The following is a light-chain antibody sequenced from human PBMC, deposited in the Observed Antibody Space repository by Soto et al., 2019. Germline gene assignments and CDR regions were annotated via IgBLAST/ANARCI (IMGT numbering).Light chain of an antibody. J-gene: IGLJ1*01. CDR3: QSYDSSLSGRYV. CDR2: GNS. Sequence: QSVLTQPPSVSGAPGQRVTISCTGRSYNIGAGYDVHWYQQLPGTAPKLLIYGNSNRPSGVPDRFSGSKSGTSASLAITGLQAEDEADYYCQSYDSSLSGRYVFGTGTKVTVL. CDR1: SYNIGAGYD. V-gene: IGLV1-40*01.